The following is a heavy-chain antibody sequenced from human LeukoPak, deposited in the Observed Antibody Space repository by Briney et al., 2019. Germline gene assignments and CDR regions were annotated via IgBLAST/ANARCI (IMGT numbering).Heavy chain of an antibody. CDR3: ARTNDRYYYYGMDV. V-gene: IGHV4-59*12. CDR1: GGSISSYY. D-gene: IGHD1-1*01. J-gene: IGHJ6*02. Sequence: SETLSLTCTVSGGSISSYYWRWIRQPRGKGLEWMGYIYYSGSTNYNPSLKSRVTISVDTSKNQFSLKLSSVTAADTAVYYCARTNDRYYYYGMDVWGQGTTVTVSS. CDR2: IYYSGST.